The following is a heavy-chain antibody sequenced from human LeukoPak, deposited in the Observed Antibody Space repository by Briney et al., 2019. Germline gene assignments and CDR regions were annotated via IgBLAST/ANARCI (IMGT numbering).Heavy chain of an antibody. V-gene: IGHV3-21*06. J-gene: IGHJ6*03. CDR1: GFTFSIYN. Sequence: GGSLRLSCAASGFTFSIYNMNWVRQAPGKGLEWISSISSGSSYIYYADSVKGRFTISRDNAKNSLYLQMNSLRAEDTAVFYCARFYATRYYYYMDVWGKGTTVTVSS. CDR3: ARFYATRYYYYMDV. D-gene: IGHD2/OR15-2a*01. CDR2: ISSGSSYI.